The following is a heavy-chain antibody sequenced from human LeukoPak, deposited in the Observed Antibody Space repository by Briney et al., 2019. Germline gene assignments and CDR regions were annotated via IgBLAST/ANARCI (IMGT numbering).Heavy chain of an antibody. CDR1: GGSISSYY. Sequence: SETLSLTCTVSGGSISSYYWSWIRQPPGKGLEWIGYIYYSGSTNYNPSLKSRVTISVDTSKNQFSLKLSSVTAADTAVYYCARDGYKSDYWGQGTLVTVSS. CDR2: IYYSGST. CDR3: ARDGYKSDY. V-gene: IGHV4-59*01. J-gene: IGHJ4*02. D-gene: IGHD5-24*01.